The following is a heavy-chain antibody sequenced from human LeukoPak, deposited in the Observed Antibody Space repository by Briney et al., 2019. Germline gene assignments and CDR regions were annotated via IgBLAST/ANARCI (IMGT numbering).Heavy chain of an antibody. CDR2: INSDGSIT. Sequence: GGSLKLSCAASGFTFTTYWMHWVRQAPGKGLVWVSHINSDGSITSYADSVKGRFTISRDNAKNTLYLQMNSLRAEDTAVYYCARDAVDTANAVWGQGTTVTVSS. V-gene: IGHV3-74*01. CDR3: ARDAVDTANAV. CDR1: GFTFTTYW. D-gene: IGHD5-18*01. J-gene: IGHJ6*02.